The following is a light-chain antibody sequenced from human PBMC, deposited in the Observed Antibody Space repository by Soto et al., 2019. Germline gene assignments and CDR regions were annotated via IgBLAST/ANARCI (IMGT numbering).Light chain of an antibody. Sequence: EIVLTQSPATLSLSPGERATLSCRASQSISGYLAWYQHRPGRAPRLLIYDASNRATGIPDRFSGRGSGTDFTPTISSLEPEDFAVYYCQQRASWPLTFGGGTALE. CDR1: QSISGY. CDR2: DAS. J-gene: IGKJ4*01. V-gene: IGKV3-11*01. CDR3: QQRASWPLT.